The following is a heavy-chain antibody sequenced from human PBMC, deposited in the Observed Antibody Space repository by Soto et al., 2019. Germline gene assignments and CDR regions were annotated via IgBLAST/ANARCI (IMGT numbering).Heavy chain of an antibody. V-gene: IGHV1-69*13. J-gene: IGHJ6*02. CDR2: IIPIFGTA. Sequence: SVKVSCKASGGTFSSYAISWVRQAPGQGLEWMGGIIPIFGTANYAQKLQGRVTITADESTSTAYMELSSLRSEDTAVYYCARGRDIVLVPAAPYYYYGMDVWGQGTTVTVSS. CDR3: ARGRDIVLVPAAPYYYYGMDV. D-gene: IGHD2-2*01. CDR1: GGTFSSYA.